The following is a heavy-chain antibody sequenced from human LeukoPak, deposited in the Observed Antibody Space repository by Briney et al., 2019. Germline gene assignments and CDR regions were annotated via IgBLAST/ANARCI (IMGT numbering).Heavy chain of an antibody. V-gene: IGHV3-30*04. D-gene: IGHD5-24*01. J-gene: IGHJ4*02. Sequence: GGSLRLSCAASGFTFSSYAMHWVRQAPGKGLDGVAIISYDGTKTHHADSVKGRFTISRDNSENTLYLQMNSLGPEDTALYYCARDRQRWLPQLIEYWGLGTLVTVSS. CDR2: ISYDGTKT. CDR3: ARDRQRWLPQLIEY. CDR1: GFTFSSYA.